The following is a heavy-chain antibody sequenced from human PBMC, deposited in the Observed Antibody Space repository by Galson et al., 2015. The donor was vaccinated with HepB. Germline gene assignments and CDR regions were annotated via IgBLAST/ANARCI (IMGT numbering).Heavy chain of an antibody. V-gene: IGHV4-39*02. CDR3: ARETNGDYDGPFDF. D-gene: IGHD4-17*01. CDR1: GGSISTYFY. Sequence: DTLSLTCTVSGGSISTYFYWGWIRQPPGKGLEWIGSIYYTGSAYYNPSLKSRVTVSVDTSKNQFSLKLNPVTATDAAVYYCARETNGDYDGPFDFWGQGTLVTVSS. J-gene: IGHJ4*02. CDR2: IYYTGSA.